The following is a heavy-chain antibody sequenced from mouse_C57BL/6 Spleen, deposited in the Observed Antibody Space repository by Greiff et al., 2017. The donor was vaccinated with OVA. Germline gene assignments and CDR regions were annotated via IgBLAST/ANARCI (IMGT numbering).Heavy chain of an antibody. CDR3: ERGPTIVTTGNYFDD. Sequence: VQLQQPGAELVKPGASVKMSCKASGYTFTSYWITWVKQRPGQGLEWIGDIYPGSGSTNYNEKFKSKATLTVDTSSSTAYMQLSSLTSEDSAVYDWERGPTIVTTGNYFDDWGQGTTLTVSS. J-gene: IGHJ2*01. CDR2: IYPGSGST. V-gene: IGHV1-55*01. CDR1: GYTFTSYW. D-gene: IGHD2-5*01.